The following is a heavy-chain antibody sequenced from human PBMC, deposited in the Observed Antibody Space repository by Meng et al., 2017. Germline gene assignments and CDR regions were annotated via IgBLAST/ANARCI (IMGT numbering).Heavy chain of an antibody. V-gene: IGHV4-34*01. CDR3: ARVPGGIGAADY. J-gene: IGHJ4*02. D-gene: IGHD3-10*01. CDR1: GGSVSGYY. Sequence: QEQLQRWGEGLLKPSETLSRTCAVYGGSVSGYYWSWIRQPPGKGLEWIGEINHSGSTNYNPSLKSRVTISVDTSKNQFSLKLSSVTAADTAVYYCARVPGGIGAADYWGQGTLVTVSS. CDR2: INHSGST.